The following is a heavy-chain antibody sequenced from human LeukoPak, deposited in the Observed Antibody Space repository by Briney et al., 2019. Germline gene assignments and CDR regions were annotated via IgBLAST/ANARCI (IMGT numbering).Heavy chain of an antibody. D-gene: IGHD2-15*01. Sequence: ASVKVSCKVSGYTLTELSMHWVRQAPGKGLEWMGGFDPGDGETIYAQKFQGRVTMTEDTSTDTAYMELSSLRSEDTAVYYCATGLGYCSGGSCALGDYWGQGTLVTVSS. CDR1: GYTLTELS. V-gene: IGHV1-24*01. J-gene: IGHJ4*02. CDR2: FDPGDGET. CDR3: ATGLGYCSGGSCALGDY.